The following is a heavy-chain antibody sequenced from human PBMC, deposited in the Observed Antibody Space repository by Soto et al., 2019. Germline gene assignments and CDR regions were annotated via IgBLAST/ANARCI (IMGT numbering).Heavy chain of an antibody. CDR3: ARDLIGTVYGMYV. Sequence: QVQLVESGGGVVQPGRSLRLSCAASGFTFSTYSMHWVRQAPGKRLEWVAVVLYDGGNKYDEDSVKGRFTISRDNSKNTLYRQMNSLRAEDTALYYCARDLIGTVYGMYVWGQGTTVTVSS. V-gene: IGHV3-33*01. J-gene: IGHJ6*02. CDR2: VLYDGGNK. D-gene: IGHD3-16*02. CDR1: GFTFSTYS.